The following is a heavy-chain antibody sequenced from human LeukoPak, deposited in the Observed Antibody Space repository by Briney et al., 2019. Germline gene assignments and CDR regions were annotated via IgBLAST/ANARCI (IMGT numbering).Heavy chain of an antibody. V-gene: IGHV4-59*01. CDR1: GGSISSYY. D-gene: IGHD3-22*01. CDR3: AREKGSPMIVGTPGAFDI. J-gene: IGHJ3*02. Sequence: SETLSLTCTVSGGSISSYYWSWIRQPPGKGLEWIGYIYYSGSTNYNPSLKSRVTISVDTSKNQFSLKLSSVTAADTAVYYCAREKGSPMIVGTPGAFDIWGQGTMVTVSS. CDR2: IYYSGST.